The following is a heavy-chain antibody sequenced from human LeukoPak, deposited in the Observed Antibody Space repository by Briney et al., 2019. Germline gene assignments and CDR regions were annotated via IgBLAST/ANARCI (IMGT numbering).Heavy chain of an antibody. CDR3: AKDGLYYDGSEHVDYFDS. CDR2: IIYSGGAT. V-gene: IGHV3-23*01. CDR1: GFTFSRSD. Sequence: GGPLRLSCAASGFTFSRSDMTWVRQGPGTGLEFVASIIYSGGATYYPGSVKGRFAISRDNSKNTLYLQMNSLRAEDTALYYCAKDGLYYDGSEHVDYFDSWGQGTLVTVSS. D-gene: IGHD3-22*01. J-gene: IGHJ4*02.